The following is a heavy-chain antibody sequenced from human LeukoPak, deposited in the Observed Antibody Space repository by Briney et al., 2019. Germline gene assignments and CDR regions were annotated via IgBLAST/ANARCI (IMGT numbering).Heavy chain of an antibody. CDR2: MNLDGSEK. CDR1: GFIFTSHW. J-gene: IGHJ4*02. Sequence: GGSLRLSCAASGFIFTSHWMSWVRQAPGKGLEWVARMNLDGSEKYYVDSVKGRFTISRDNAKTSLYLEMNSLRAEGTAVYYCARDATYCTNGVCYTRFDYWGQGTLVTVSS. CDR3: ARDATYCTNGVCYTRFDY. V-gene: IGHV3-7*01. D-gene: IGHD2-8*01.